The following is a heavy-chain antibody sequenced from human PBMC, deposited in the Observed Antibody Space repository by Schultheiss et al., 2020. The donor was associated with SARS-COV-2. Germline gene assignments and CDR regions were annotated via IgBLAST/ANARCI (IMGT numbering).Heavy chain of an antibody. CDR1: GSSITGFF. Sequence: SETLSLTCSVSGSSITGFFWTWIRQPPGKGLDPIGNIYFTGITKYNPSLKSRVTISIDTSKNQFSLKLGSVTAADTAVYFCARATRVESLFIVRGGHLDYWGRGTQVTVSS. D-gene: IGHD3-16*02. CDR3: ARATRVESLFIVRGGHLDY. J-gene: IGHJ4*02. CDR2: IYFTGIT. V-gene: IGHV4-59*01.